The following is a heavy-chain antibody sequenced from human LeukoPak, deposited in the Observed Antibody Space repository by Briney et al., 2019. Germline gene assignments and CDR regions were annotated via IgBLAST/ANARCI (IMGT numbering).Heavy chain of an antibody. Sequence: PSETLSLTCTVSGVSISSYYWRWVRQPPGKGREWIAYIYYSGSTNYNPSLKSRVTISVDTSKNQFSLKLSSVTAADTAVYYCARDKADEGFDPWGQGTLLTVSS. J-gene: IGHJ5*02. V-gene: IGHV4-59*01. CDR3: ARDKADEGFDP. CDR2: IYYSGST. CDR1: GVSISSYY.